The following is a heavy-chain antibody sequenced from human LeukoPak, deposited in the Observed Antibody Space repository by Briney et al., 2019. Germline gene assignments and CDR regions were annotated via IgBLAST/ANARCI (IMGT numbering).Heavy chain of an antibody. J-gene: IGHJ4*02. Sequence: GGSLRLSCAVSGFTFSSYGMHWVRQAQGKRLEWVAAVSYDGNREHYADSVKGRFTISRDDSKNILYLQMNSLRREDTALYYCAKVEGQESGYDFLLESWGQGTLVTVSS. CDR2: VSYDGNRE. D-gene: IGHD5-12*01. V-gene: IGHV3-30*18. CDR1: GFTFSSYG. CDR3: AKVEGQESGYDFLLES.